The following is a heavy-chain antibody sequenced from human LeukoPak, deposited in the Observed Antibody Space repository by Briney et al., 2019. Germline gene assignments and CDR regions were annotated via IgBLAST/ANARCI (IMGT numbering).Heavy chain of an antibody. D-gene: IGHD2-2*01. CDR1: GWTFTSYD. J-gene: IGHJ4*02. V-gene: IGHV3-23*01. CDR3: AKDQYQLPPHALLDF. Sequence: GGSLTLSCAASGWTFTSYDMSWVRQPPGKGLQWVAAMSDGGNTYYADSVKGRFTISRDNSKNTLYLQMNSLTAEDTAVYYCAKDQYQLPPHALLDFWGQGTRVTVSS. CDR2: MSDGGNT.